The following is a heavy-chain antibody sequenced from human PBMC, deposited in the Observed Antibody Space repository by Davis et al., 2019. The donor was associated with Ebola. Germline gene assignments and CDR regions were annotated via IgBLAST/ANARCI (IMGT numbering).Heavy chain of an antibody. Sequence: GESLKISCAASGFTFSGSAMHWVRQASGQGLEWVGRIRSKANSYATAYAASVKGRFTISRDDSKNTAYLQMNSLKTEDTAVYYCTMNIPAAMGGMDVWGQGTTVTVSS. CDR3: TMNIPAAMGGMDV. CDR1: GFTFSGSA. V-gene: IGHV3-73*01. CDR2: IRSKANSYAT. J-gene: IGHJ6*02. D-gene: IGHD2-2*01.